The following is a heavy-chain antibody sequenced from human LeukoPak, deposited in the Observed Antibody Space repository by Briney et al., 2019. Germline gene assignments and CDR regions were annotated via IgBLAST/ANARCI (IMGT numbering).Heavy chain of an antibody. Sequence: PGGSLRLSCAASGFTFSSYSMSWVRQAPGKGLEWVSSISSGSTYIYYADSVKGRFTISRDNAKNSLYLHMNSLRAEDTAVYYCAREIYCTSTTCNWFDPWGQGTLVTVSS. J-gene: IGHJ5*02. CDR3: AREIYCTSTTCNWFDP. CDR1: GFTFSSYS. V-gene: IGHV3-21*01. CDR2: ISSGSTYI. D-gene: IGHD2-2*01.